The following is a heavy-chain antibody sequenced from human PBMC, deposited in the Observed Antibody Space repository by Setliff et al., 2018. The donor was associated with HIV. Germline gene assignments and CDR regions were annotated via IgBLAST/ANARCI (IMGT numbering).Heavy chain of an antibody. D-gene: IGHD3-10*01. CDR3: ARSIYGSGTYPLDV. V-gene: IGHV4-4*07. Sequence: PSETLSLTCNYSGNSFSGYHWNWIRQPAGKGLEWLGRIYYPGSTEYNPSLKSRLTMSMDTSKDQFSLRLVSLTTADTAVYYCARSIYGSGTYPLDVWGPGTLVTVSS. CDR2: IYYPGST. J-gene: IGHJ4*02. CDR1: GNSFSGYH.